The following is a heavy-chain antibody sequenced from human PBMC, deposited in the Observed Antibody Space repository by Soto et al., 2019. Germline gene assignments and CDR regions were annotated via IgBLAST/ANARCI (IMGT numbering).Heavy chain of an antibody. CDR3: ARGRYCLTGRCFPNWFDS. D-gene: IGHD2-15*01. J-gene: IGHJ5*01. V-gene: IGHV4-30-4*01. CDR2: IYKSAAT. Sequence: SETLSLTCSVSGDSISTVDYFWAWIRQPPGQALEYIGYIYKSAATYYNPSFESRVAISLDTSKSQFSLNVTSVTAADTAVYFCARGRYCLTGRCFPNWFDSWGQGTLVTVSS. CDR1: GDSISTVDYF.